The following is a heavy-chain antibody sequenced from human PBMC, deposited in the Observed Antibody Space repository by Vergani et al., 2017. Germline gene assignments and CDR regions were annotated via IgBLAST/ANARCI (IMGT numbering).Heavy chain of an antibody. J-gene: IGHJ5*02. V-gene: IGHV4-61*02. CDR1: GGSINTGAYY. D-gene: IGHD3-10*01. Sequence: QVQLQESGPRLVRPSQTLSLTCTVSGGSINTGAYYWSWIRQPAGKGLEWIGRVYTSGMTNYNPSLKSRVTILVDRSKSQLSLKLTSVTAGDTAVYFCARQQQGGELLDNWFDPWGQGTLVTVSS. CDR3: ARQQQGGELLDNWFDP. CDR2: VYTSGMT.